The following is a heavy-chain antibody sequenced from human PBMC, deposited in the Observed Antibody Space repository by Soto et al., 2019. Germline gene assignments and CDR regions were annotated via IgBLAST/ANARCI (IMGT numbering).Heavy chain of an antibody. CDR1: GGTFSSYS. CDR2: IIPIFGTA. J-gene: IGHJ6*02. D-gene: IGHD4-4*01. CDR3: ARDRGSNYFYYYYGMDV. V-gene: IGHV1-69*13. Sequence: SVKVSCKASGGTFSSYSISWVRQAPGQGLEWMGGIIPIFGTANYAQKFQGRVTITADESTSTAYMELSSLRSEDTAVYYCARDRGSNYFYYYYGMDVWGQGTTVTVS.